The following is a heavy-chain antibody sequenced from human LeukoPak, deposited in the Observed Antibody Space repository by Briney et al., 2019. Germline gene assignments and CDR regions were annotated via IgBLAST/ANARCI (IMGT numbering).Heavy chain of an antibody. CDR1: GYSFSSYW. Sequence: GESLKISCKGSGYSFSSYWISWVRQMPGKGLEWMGRIDPSDSYTNYSPSFQGHVTISAGKSISTAYLQWSTLKASDTAMYYCARVGTAGTSYWGQGTLVTASS. V-gene: IGHV5-10-1*01. CDR2: IDPSDSYT. D-gene: IGHD6-13*01. J-gene: IGHJ4*02. CDR3: ARVGTAGTSY.